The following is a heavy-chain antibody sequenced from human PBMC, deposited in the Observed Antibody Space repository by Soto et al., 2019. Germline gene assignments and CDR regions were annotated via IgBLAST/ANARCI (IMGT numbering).Heavy chain of an antibody. CDR3: TTESETGDRDY. CDR2: IKSKTDGGTT. J-gene: IGHJ4*02. V-gene: IGHV3-15*01. CDR1: GFTFSSYG. Sequence: GGSLRLSCAASGFTFSSYGMHWVRQAPGKGLEWVGRIKSKTDGGTTDYAAPVKGRFTISRDDSKNTLYLQMNSLKTEDTAVYYCTTESETGDRDYWGQGTLVTVSS. D-gene: IGHD7-27*01.